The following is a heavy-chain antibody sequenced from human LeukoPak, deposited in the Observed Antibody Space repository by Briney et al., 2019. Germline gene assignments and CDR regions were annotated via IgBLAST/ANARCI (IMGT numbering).Heavy chain of an antibody. D-gene: IGHD3-10*01. J-gene: IGHJ4*02. CDR2: IYASGST. CDR3: ARAPYMLRGVISPYFDY. Sequence: SETLSLTCTVSGGSISSGSYYWSWIRQPAGKGLEWNGRIYASGSTNYHPSPKSRVTQAVDPSKNQFSLMLSSVTAADTAVYYCARAPYMLRGVISPYFDYWGQGTLVTVSS. CDR1: GGSISSGSYY. V-gene: IGHV4-61*02.